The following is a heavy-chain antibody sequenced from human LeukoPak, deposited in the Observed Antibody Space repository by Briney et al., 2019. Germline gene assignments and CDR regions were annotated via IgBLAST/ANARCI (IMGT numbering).Heavy chain of an antibody. V-gene: IGHV4-34*01. CDR3: SLISGSRWGSQEL. J-gene: IGHJ4*02. CDR1: GGSFSGYY. D-gene: IGHD6-13*01. CDR2: INHSGST. Sequence: SETLSLTCAAYGGSFSGYYWSWIRQPPGKGLEWIGEINHSGSTNYNPSLKSRVTISVDTSKNQFSLKLSSVTAADTAVYYCSLISGSRWGSQELWGQGTLVTVSS.